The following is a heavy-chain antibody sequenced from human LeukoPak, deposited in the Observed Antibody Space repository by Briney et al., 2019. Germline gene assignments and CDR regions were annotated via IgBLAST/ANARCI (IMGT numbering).Heavy chain of an antibody. CDR2: ISGSGGST. Sequence: GGSLRLSCAASGFTFSSYAMSWVRQAPGKGLEGVSAISGSGGSTYYADSVKGRFTISRDNSKNTLYLQMNSLRAEDTAVYYCAMHPRITMVRGIADWGQGTLVTVSS. CDR1: GFTFSSYA. CDR3: AMHPRITMVRGIAD. D-gene: IGHD3-10*01. V-gene: IGHV3-23*01. J-gene: IGHJ4*02.